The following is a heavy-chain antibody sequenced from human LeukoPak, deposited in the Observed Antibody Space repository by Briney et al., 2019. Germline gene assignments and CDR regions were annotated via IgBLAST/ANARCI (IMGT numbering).Heavy chain of an antibody. J-gene: IGHJ4*02. CDR2: ISSSSSYI. D-gene: IGHD3-22*01. V-gene: IGHV3-21*04. CDR1: GLTFSSYS. CDR3: AKGSYYDSSGSFYFDY. Sequence: GSLRLSCAASGLTFSSYSMNWVRQAPGKGLEWVSSISSSSSYIYYADSVKGRFTISRDNSKNTLYVQVNSLGTEDTAAYYCAKGSYYDSSGSFYFDYWGQGTLVTVSS.